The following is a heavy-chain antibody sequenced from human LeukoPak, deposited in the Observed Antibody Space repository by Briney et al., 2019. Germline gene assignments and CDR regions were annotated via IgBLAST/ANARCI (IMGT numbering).Heavy chain of an antibody. CDR3: ATTGLGSGWTYYFDY. D-gene: IGHD6-19*01. Sequence: ASVKVSCKASGYTFTRYYLHWVRQAPGQGLERMGIINPSSNRTGCAQKFQGRVTMTEDTSTDTAYMELSSLRSADTAVYYCATTGLGSGWTYYFDYWGQGTLVTVSS. CDR2: INPSSNRT. V-gene: IGHV1-46*01. CDR1: GYTFTRYY. J-gene: IGHJ4*02.